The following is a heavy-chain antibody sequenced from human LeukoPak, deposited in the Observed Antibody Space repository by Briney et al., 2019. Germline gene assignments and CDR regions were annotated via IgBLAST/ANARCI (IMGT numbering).Heavy chain of an antibody. CDR2: INWNGGST. Sequence: RPGGSLRLPCAASGFTFDDYGMSWVRQAPGKGLEWVSGINWNGGSTGYADSVKGRFTISRDNAKNSLYLQMNSLRAEDTALYYCARARELLWFGELSYYFDYWGQGTLVTVSS. J-gene: IGHJ4*02. D-gene: IGHD3-10*01. V-gene: IGHV3-20*04. CDR1: GFTFDDYG. CDR3: ARARELLWFGELSYYFDY.